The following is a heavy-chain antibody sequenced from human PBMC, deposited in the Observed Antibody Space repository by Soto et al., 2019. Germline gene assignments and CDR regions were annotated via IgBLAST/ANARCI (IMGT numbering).Heavy chain of an antibody. CDR1: GYTFTSYG. D-gene: IGHD4-17*01. Sequence: GASVKVSCKSSGYTFTSYGISWVRQAPGQGLEWMGWISAYNGNTNYAQKLQGRVTMTTDTSTSTAYMELRSLRSDGTAVYYCARVRRDYGDDDYWGQGTLVTVSS. J-gene: IGHJ4*02. CDR2: ISAYNGNT. CDR3: ARVRRDYGDDDY. V-gene: IGHV1-18*01.